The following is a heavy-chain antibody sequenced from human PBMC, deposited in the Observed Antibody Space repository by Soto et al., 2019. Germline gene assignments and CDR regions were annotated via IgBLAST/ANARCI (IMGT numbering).Heavy chain of an antibody. V-gene: IGHV4-30-4*01. Sequence: KTXETLSLTCAVAGGSISSGDYYWSWIRQPPGKGLEWIGYIYYSGSTYYNPSLKSRVTISVDTSKNQFSLKLSSVTAADTAVYYCARTAENNWFDHWGQGTLVTVSS. D-gene: IGHD6-19*01. CDR2: IYYSGST. J-gene: IGHJ5*02. CDR1: GGSISSGDYY. CDR3: ARTAENNWFDH.